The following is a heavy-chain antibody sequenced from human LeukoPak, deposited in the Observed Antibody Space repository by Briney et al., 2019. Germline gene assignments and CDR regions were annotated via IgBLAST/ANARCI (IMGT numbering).Heavy chain of an antibody. CDR3: ARDGVSISSWYGRSGTFDI. V-gene: IGHV3-7*01. D-gene: IGHD6-13*01. Sequence: PGGSLRFSCAASGFTFSSYWMSWVRQAPGKGLEWVANIKQDGSEKYYVDSVKGRFTISRDNAKNSLYLQMNSLRAEDTAVYYCARDGVSISSWYGRSGTFDIWGQGTMVTVSS. CDR1: GFTFSSYW. CDR2: IKQDGSEK. J-gene: IGHJ3*02.